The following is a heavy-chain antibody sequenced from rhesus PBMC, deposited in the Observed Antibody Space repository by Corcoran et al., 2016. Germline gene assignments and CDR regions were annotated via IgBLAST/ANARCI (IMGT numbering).Heavy chain of an antibody. CDR2: ITYSGST. CDR3: ARVAAAASMDY. D-gene: IGHD6-31*01. Sequence: QVQLQESGPGLVKPSETLSLTCPVSGYYFRLGYYCRLFLPPPGKGLEWIGYITYSGSTSYNPSLKSRVTISRDTSKNQFSLKLSSVTAADTAVYYCARVAAAASMDYWGQGVLVTVSS. V-gene: IGHV4-122*02. CDR1: GYYFRLGYYC. J-gene: IGHJ4*01.